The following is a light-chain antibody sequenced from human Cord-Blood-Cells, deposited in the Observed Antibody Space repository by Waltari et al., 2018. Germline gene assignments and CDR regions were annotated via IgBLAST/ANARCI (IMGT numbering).Light chain of an antibody. Sequence: QSALTQPASVSGSPGQSITISCTGTSSDVGGYNYVSWYQQHPGKAPKRMIYDVSKRPSGVYNRFYGTKSSNTASLTISGLQAEDEADYYCSSYTSSSTLVFGGGTKLTVL. CDR2: DVS. J-gene: IGLJ2*01. CDR3: SSYTSSSTLV. CDR1: SSDVGGYNY. V-gene: IGLV2-14*01.